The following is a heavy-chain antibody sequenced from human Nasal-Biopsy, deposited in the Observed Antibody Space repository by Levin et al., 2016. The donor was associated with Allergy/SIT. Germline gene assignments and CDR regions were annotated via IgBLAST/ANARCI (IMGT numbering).Heavy chain of an antibody. Sequence: GESLKISCAASEFTFSDFGMHWVRQAPGKGLEWVSVISYDGSDKYYADSVKGRFTISRDNSKNTVYLQMNSLRSEDTAVYYCAKNLRSCSGGKCPSSRYYYGMDAWGQGTTVTVS. CDR3: AKNLRSCSGGKCPSSRYYYGMDA. J-gene: IGHJ6*02. D-gene: IGHD2-15*01. V-gene: IGHV3-30*18. CDR2: ISYDGSDK. CDR1: EFTFSDFG.